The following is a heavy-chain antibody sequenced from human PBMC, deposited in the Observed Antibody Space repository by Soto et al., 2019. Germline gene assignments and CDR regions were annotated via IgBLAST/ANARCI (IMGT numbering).Heavy chain of an antibody. CDR1: GYTFTSYA. J-gene: IGHJ4*02. Sequence: ASVKVSCKASGYTFTSYAMHWVRQAPGQRLEWMGWINAGNGNTKYSQKFQGRVTITRDTSASTAYMELSSLRSEDTAVYYCARESAHSSSSTFDYWGQGPLVTVSS. CDR2: INAGNGNT. D-gene: IGHD6-6*01. CDR3: ARESAHSSSSTFDY. V-gene: IGHV1-3*01.